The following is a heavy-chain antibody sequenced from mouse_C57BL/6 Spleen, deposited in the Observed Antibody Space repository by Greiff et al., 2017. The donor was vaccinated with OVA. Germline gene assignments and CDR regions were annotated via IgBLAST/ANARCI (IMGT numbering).Heavy chain of an antibody. Sequence: EVQLQESGGGLVQPKGSLKLSCAASGFSFNTYAMNWVRQAPGKGLEWVARIRSKSNNYATYYADSVKDRFTISRDDSESMLYLQMNNLKTEDTAMYYCVSQLNWYFDVWGTGTTVTVSS. CDR3: VSQLNWYFDV. CDR1: GFSFNTYA. V-gene: IGHV10-1*01. CDR2: IRSKSNNYAT. J-gene: IGHJ1*03.